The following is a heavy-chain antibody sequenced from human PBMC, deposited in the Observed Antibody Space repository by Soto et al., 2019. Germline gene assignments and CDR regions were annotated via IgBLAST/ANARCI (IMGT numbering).Heavy chain of an antibody. V-gene: IGHV4-30-4*01. J-gene: IGHJ4*02. CDR3: ARGSYGAGSDY. D-gene: IGHD3-10*01. CDR2: ISYGGST. CDR1: GYSISSGDYY. Sequence: SETLSLTCPVSGYSISSGDYYWSWIRQPPGKGLEWIGYISYGGSTYYNPSLKSRVIISVDTSKNQFSLKLTSVTAADTGVYYCARGSYGAGSDYWGQGTLVTVSS.